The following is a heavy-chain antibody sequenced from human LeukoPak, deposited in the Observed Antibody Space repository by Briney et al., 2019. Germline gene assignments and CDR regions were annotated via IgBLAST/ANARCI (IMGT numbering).Heavy chain of an antibody. D-gene: IGHD5-18*01. J-gene: IGHJ4*02. CDR1: GGSISSYY. Sequence: SETLSLTCTVSGGSISSYYWSWIRQPPGKGLEWIGYIYYSGSTNYNPSLKSRVTISVDTSKNQFSLKLSSVTAADTAVYYCARDRGYSYGSPGYWGQGTLVTVSS. CDR3: ARDRGYSYGSPGY. V-gene: IGHV4-59*12. CDR2: IYYSGST.